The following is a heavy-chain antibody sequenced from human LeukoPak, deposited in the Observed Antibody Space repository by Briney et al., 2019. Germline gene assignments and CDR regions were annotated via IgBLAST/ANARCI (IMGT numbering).Heavy chain of an antibody. CDR2: IDPSDSYT. D-gene: IGHD6-13*01. CDR3: ARGIAAADNKSPWDYYYGMDV. J-gene: IGHJ6*04. CDR1: GYSLTSYW. V-gene: IGHV5-10-1*01. Sequence: GESLRISCKGSGYSLTSYWISWVRQMPGKGLEWMGRIDPSDSYTNYSPSFQGHVTISADKSISTAYLQWSSLKASDTAMYYCARGIAAADNKSPWDYYYGMDVWGKGTTVTVSS.